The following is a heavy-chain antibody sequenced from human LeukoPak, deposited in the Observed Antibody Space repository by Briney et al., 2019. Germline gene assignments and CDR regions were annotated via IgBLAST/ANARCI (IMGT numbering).Heavy chain of an antibody. D-gene: IGHD3-16*02. V-gene: IGHV3-11*01. Sequence: GGYVTLSCAASGFTFSDYYRMWIRQAPGKGREWVSYFSSSGSTIYYAVSVKGRFTIYRDNAKNSLYLQMNSLRAEDTAVYYCARVPHYVWGSYRPHYYYYMDVWGKGTTVTVSS. CDR1: GFTFSDYY. J-gene: IGHJ6*03. CDR2: FSSSGSTI. CDR3: ARVPHYVWGSYRPHYYYYMDV.